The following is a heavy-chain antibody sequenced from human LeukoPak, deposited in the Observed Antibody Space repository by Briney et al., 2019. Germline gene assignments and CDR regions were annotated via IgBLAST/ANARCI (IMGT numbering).Heavy chain of an antibody. CDR1: SGSISSYY. V-gene: IGHV4-59*08. CDR2: IYYSGST. CDR3: ARHVGVYSNFFDY. D-gene: IGHD4-11*01. J-gene: IGHJ4*02. Sequence: TSETLSLTCTVSSGSISSYYWSWIRQPPGKGLEWIGYIYYSGSTNYNPSLKSRVTISVDTSKNQFSLKLSSVTAADTAVYYCARHVGVYSNFFDYWGRGTLVTVSS.